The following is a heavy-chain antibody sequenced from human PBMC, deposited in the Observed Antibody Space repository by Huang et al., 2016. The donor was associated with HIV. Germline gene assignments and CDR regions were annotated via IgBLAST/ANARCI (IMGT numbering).Heavy chain of an antibody. CDR2: IYSNGNT. Sequence: QVQLQESGQGLVKPSDTLSLTCIVSGDSVASSYSYWGWVRQPPGKGLEWMGSIYSNGNTYYHKHLKSWINISGDPSKNHFSLNRKTVTAADTAVYYFSRGPSTPATELWGQGTMVTVSS. CDR1: GDSVASSYSY. J-gene: IGHJ3*01. V-gene: IGHV4-39*02. D-gene: IGHD1-1*01. CDR3: SRGPSTPATEL.